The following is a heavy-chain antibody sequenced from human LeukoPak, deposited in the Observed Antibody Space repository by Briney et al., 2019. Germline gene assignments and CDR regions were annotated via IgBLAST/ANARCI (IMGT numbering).Heavy chain of an antibody. CDR2: ISGGGGST. V-gene: IGHV3-43*02. CDR3: AKDTAVGGSCYSCYYYYMDV. Sequence: GGSLRLSCAASGFTFDDYAMHWVRQAPGKGLEWVSLISGGGGSTYYADSVKGRFTISRDNSKNSLYLQMNSLRTEDTALYYCAKDTAVGGSCYSCYYYYMDVWGKGTTVTVSS. D-gene: IGHD2-15*01. CDR1: GFTFDDYA. J-gene: IGHJ6*03.